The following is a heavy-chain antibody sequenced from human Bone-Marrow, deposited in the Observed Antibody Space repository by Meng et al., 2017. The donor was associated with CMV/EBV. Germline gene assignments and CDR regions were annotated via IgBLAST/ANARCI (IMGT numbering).Heavy chain of an antibody. CDR2: INGDGSST. Sequence: GGSLRLSCAASGFTFSTYWMHWVRQAPGKGLVWVSRINGDGSSTNYADSVKGRFTISRDNAKNTLYLQMNSLRAEDTAVYYCARDSYYYGSGEGYYYYYGMDVWGQGTTVTVSS. CDR1: GFTFSTYW. V-gene: IGHV3-74*01. J-gene: IGHJ6*02. D-gene: IGHD3-10*01. CDR3: ARDSYYYGSGEGYYYYYGMDV.